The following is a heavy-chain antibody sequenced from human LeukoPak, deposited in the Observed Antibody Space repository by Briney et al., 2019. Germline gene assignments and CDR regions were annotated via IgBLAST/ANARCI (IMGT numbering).Heavy chain of an antibody. J-gene: IGHJ6*04. CDR1: GGTFSSYA. CDR2: IIPIFGTA. Sequence: ASVKVSCKASGGTFSSYAISWVRQAPGQGLEWMGGIIPIFGTANYAQKFQGRVTITADKSTSTDYMELSSLRSEDTAVYYCALADIVVVPAAMPHYGMDVWGKGPTVTVSS. D-gene: IGHD2-2*01. V-gene: IGHV1-69*06. CDR3: ALADIVVVPAAMPHYGMDV.